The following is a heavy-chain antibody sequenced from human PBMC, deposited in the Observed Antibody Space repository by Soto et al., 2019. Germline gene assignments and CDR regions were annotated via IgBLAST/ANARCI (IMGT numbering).Heavy chain of an antibody. CDR1: GFTFSSYA. V-gene: IGHV3-23*01. CDR3: ATVVIQWLLDDDAFDI. D-gene: IGHD3-22*01. Sequence: GGSLRLSCAASGFTFSSYAMSWVRQAPGKGLEWVSAISGSGGSTYYADSVKGRFTISRDNSKNTLYLQMNSLRAEDTAVYYCATVVIQWLLDDDAFDIWGQGTMVTVSS. J-gene: IGHJ3*02. CDR2: ISGSGGST.